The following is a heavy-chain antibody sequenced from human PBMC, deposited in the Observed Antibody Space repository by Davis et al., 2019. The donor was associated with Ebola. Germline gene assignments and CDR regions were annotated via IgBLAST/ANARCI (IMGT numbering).Heavy chain of an antibody. Sequence: AASVKVSCKASGYTFTSYYMHWVRQAPGQGLEWMGIINPSGGSTSYAQKLQGRVTMTTDTSTSTAYMELRSLRSDDTAVYYCAREEGRYCSGGSCYYYNGMDVWGQGTTVTVSS. CDR2: INPSGGST. V-gene: IGHV1-46*01. CDR1: GYTFTSYY. CDR3: AREEGRYCSGGSCYYYNGMDV. D-gene: IGHD2-15*01. J-gene: IGHJ6*02.